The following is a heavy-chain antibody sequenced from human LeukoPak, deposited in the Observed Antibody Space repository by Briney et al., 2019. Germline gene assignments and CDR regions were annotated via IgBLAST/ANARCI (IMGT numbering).Heavy chain of an antibody. Sequence: PGRSLRLSCTASGFTFGDYAMSWVRQAPGKGLEWVGFIRSKAYGGTTEYAASVKGRFTISRDDSKSIAYLQMNSLKTEDTAVYYCTSSLRFLEWLPPGYYYMDVWGKGTTVTVSS. CDR3: TSSLRFLEWLPPGYYYMDV. V-gene: IGHV3-49*04. J-gene: IGHJ6*03. D-gene: IGHD3-3*01. CDR2: IRSKAYGGTT. CDR1: GFTFGDYA.